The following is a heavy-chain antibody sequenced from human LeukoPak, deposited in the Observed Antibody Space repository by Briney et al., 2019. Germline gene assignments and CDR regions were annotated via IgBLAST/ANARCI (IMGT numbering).Heavy chain of an antibody. CDR2: ISGSGGST. D-gene: IGHD3-22*01. Sequence: PGGSLRLSCAASGFTFSSYGMSWVRQAPGKGLEWVSAISGSGGSTYYADSVKGRFTISRDNSKNTLYLQMNSLRAEDTAVYYCAKLGGYDSSGYSDYWGQGTLVTVSS. J-gene: IGHJ4*02. CDR3: AKLGGYDSSGYSDY. V-gene: IGHV3-23*01. CDR1: GFTFSSYG.